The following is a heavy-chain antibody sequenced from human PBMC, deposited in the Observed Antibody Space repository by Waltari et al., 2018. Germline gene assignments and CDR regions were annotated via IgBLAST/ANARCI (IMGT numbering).Heavy chain of an antibody. D-gene: IGHD2-2*01. CDR3: AASPGSSRAPFDD. CDR2: IFSGGDT. J-gene: IGHJ4*02. CDR1: GFIVSTKY. Sequence: EVQLVDSGGGLIQPGGSLRLSCAASGFIVSTKYMSWVRQAPGKGLEWVSIIFSGGDTYYADSVKGQFTISRDNSKNTVYLQMNNLRAEDTAVYYCAASPGSSRAPFDDWGQGTLVTVSS. V-gene: IGHV3-53*01.